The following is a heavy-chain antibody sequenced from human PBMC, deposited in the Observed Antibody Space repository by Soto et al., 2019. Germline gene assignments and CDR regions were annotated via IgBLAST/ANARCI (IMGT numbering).Heavy chain of an antibody. CDR2: INHSGST. Sequence: PSETLSLTCDVYGGSFSGYIWTWIRQTPGKGLQWIGQINHSGSTNYNPSLKSRVTISVDKSKNQFFLDLSSVTAADTAVYYCTTNGYYSLDWWGQGTLVTVSS. J-gene: IGHJ4*02. CDR3: TTNGYYSLDW. CDR1: GGSFSGYI. V-gene: IGHV4-34*01. D-gene: IGHD1-26*01.